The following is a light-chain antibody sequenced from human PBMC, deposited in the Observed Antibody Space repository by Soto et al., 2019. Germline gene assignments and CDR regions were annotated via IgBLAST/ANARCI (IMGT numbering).Light chain of an antibody. CDR1: QSVSSN. J-gene: IGKJ1*01. CDR3: QQYNNWPQT. Sequence: IVMTQSPATLSVSPGERATLSCRASQSVSSNLAWYQQKPGQAPRLLIYGASTRATGIPARFSGSGSGTEFTLTNSSLQSEDFAVYYCQQYNNWPQTFGQGTKV. V-gene: IGKV3-15*01. CDR2: GAS.